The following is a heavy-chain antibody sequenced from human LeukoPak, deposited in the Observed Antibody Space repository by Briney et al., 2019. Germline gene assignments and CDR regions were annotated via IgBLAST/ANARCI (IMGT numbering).Heavy chain of an antibody. D-gene: IGHD3-22*01. J-gene: IGHJ3*02. CDR1: GFTVSSNY. CDR3: ARVIFYYDSSGYYPKVRSDAFDI. V-gene: IGHV3-53*04. Sequence: PGGSLRLSCAASGFTVSSNYMSWVRQAPGKGLEWVSVIYSGGSTYYADSVEGRFTISRHNSKNTLYLQMNSLRAEDTAVYYCARVIFYYDSSGYYPKVRSDAFDIWGQGTMVTVSS. CDR2: IYSGGST.